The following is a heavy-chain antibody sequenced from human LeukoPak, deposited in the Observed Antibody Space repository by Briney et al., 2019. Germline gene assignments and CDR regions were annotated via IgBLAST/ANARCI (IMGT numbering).Heavy chain of an antibody. J-gene: IGHJ4*02. Sequence: PSETLSLTCTVSGGSISSSSYYWGWIRQPPGKGLEWIGSIYYSGSTYYNPSLKSRVTISVDTSKNQFSLKLSSVTAADTAVYYCASIVVWLQNGSHFDYWGQGTLVTVSS. CDR3: ASIVVWLQNGSHFDY. D-gene: IGHD5-24*01. V-gene: IGHV4-39*07. CDR2: IYYSGST. CDR1: GGSISSSSYY.